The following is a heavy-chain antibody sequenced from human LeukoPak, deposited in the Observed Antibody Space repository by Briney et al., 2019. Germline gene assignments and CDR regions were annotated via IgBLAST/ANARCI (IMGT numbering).Heavy chain of an antibody. CDR2: MNPNSGNT. CDR1: GYTFTSYD. CDR3: ARARQPFTILGVVITHYYYYYMDV. Sequence: ASVKVSCKASGYTFTSYDINWVRQATGQGLEWMGWMNPNSGNTGYAQKFQGRVTMTRNTSISTAYMELSSLRSEDTAVYYCARARQPFTILGVVITHYYYYYMDVWGKGTTVTVSS. D-gene: IGHD3-3*01. J-gene: IGHJ6*03. V-gene: IGHV1-8*01.